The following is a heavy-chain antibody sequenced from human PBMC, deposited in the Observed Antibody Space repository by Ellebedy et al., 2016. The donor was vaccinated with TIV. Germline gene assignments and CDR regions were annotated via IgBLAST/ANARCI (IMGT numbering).Heavy chain of an antibody. V-gene: IGHV3-9*01. D-gene: IGHD5-12*01. Sequence: GGSLRLSCAPSGFTFDDYAMHWVRQAPGKGLEWVSGIYWNGGNRGYADSVKGRFIISRDNAKNSLYLQMNSLRVEDTAVYYCASPGWIGDRYDYWGQGILVTVSS. CDR3: ASPGWIGDRYDY. CDR2: IYWNGGNR. CDR1: GFTFDDYA. J-gene: IGHJ4*02.